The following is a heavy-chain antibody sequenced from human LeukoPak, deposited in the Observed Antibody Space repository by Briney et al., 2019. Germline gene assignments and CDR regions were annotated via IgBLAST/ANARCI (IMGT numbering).Heavy chain of an antibody. J-gene: IGHJ6*02. V-gene: IGHV1-46*01. CDR1: GYTFTSYD. D-gene: IGHD2-15*01. Sequence: GASVKVSCKASGYTFTSYDINWVRQATGQGLEWMGIINPSGGSTSYAQKFQGRVTMTRDTSTSTVYMELSSLRSEDTAVYYCARDTLSGGNSYGMDVWGQGTTVTVSS. CDR3: ARDTLSGGNSYGMDV. CDR2: INPSGGST.